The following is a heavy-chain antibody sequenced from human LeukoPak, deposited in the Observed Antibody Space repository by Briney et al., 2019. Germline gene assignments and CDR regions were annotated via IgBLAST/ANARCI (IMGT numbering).Heavy chain of an antibody. CDR3: AGVCGGQQLVASPLYYFDY. CDR2: IYYSGST. CDR1: GGSISSRSYY. D-gene: IGHD6-13*01. J-gene: IGHJ4*02. V-gene: IGHV4-39*07. Sequence: PSETLSLTCTVSGGSISSRSYYWGWIRQSPGKGLEWIGTIYYSGSTQYNPSLKSRVTVSVDTSKNQFSLKLSSVTAADTAVYYRAGVCGGQQLVASPLYYFDYWGQGTLVTVSS.